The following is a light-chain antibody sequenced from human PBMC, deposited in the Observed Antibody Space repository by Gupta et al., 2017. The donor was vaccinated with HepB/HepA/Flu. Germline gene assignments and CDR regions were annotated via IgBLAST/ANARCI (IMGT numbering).Light chain of an antibody. CDR1: SSDIGLYDY. CDR2: DVF. V-gene: IGLV2-14*03. Sequence: QSALTQPASVSGSPGQSLTISCTGTSSDIGLYDYVSWYQQHPGKAPKLIIYDVFNRPSRVSNLFSVSKSGNTASLTISGLHAEDEADYFCSSYTSTTTPCVFGGGTKLTVL. J-gene: IGLJ2*01. CDR3: SSYTSTTTPCV.